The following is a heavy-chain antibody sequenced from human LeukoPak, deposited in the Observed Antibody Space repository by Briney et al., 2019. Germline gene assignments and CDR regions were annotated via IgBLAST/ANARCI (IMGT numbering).Heavy chain of an antibody. CDR3: ARSGSYNFDY. CDR1: GDIVSSNSAA. V-gene: IGHV6-1*01. CDR2: TYHRSKWYN. Sequence: SQTLSLTCAISGDIVSSNSAAWNWIRQSPSRGLEWLGRTYHRSKWYNDYALSVKSRISVNPDTPKNQFSLQLNSVTPEDTAVYYCARSGSYNFDYWGQGTLVTVSS. D-gene: IGHD1-26*01. J-gene: IGHJ4*02.